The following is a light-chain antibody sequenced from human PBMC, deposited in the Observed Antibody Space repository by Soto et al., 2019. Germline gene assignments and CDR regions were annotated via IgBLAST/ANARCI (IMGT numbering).Light chain of an antibody. Sequence: QSVLTQPPSVSGAPGQRVTISCTGTSSNIGAGFEVFWYQQFPGTAPRLILSGNNIRPSGVPDRFSGSRSGASASLDITGLQAQDEADYFCQAYDNSLTGGRVFGGGTQLTVL. J-gene: IGLJ2*01. V-gene: IGLV1-40*01. CDR3: QAYDNSLTGGRV. CDR2: GNN. CDR1: SSNIGAGFE.